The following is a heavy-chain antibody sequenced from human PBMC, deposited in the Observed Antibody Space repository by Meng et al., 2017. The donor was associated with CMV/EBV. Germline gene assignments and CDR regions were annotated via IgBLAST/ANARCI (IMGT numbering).Heavy chain of an antibody. V-gene: IGHV3-30-3*01. CDR1: GFTFSSYA. CDR2: ISYDGSNK. Sequence: GGSLRLSCAASGFTFSSYAMHWVRQAPGKGLEWVAVISYDGSNKYYADSVKGRFTISRDNSKNTLYLQMSSLRAEDTAVYYCARGYCTNGVCYREPYYGMDVWGQGTTVTVSS. CDR3: ARGYCTNGVCYREPYYGMDV. D-gene: IGHD2-8*01. J-gene: IGHJ6*02.